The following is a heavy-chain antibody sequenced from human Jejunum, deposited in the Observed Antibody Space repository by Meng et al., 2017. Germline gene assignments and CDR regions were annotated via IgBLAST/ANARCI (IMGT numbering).Heavy chain of an antibody. Sequence: EVQLVGPGGGLVQPGGSLGLSCAASGFNFRTHAMNWVRQSPGKGLEWVSGLSSSGRTTYYADSVKGRFTISRDNSKNMVYLQMSSLRAEDTAVYYCARGYSYVWGQRTLVTVSS. D-gene: IGHD5-18*01. CDR3: ARGYSYV. CDR1: GFNFRTHA. CDR2: LSSSGRTT. J-gene: IGHJ4*02. V-gene: IGHV3-23*04.